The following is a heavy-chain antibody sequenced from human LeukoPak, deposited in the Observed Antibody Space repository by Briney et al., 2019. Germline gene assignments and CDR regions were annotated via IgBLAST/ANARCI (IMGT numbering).Heavy chain of an antibody. D-gene: IGHD3-10*01. CDR1: GFTFSSYS. CDR2: ISGSGGST. J-gene: IGHJ5*02. Sequence: PGGSLRLSCAASGFTFSSYSMNWVRQAPGKGLEWVSAISGSGGSTYYADSVKGRFTISRDNAKNSLYLQMNSLRAEDTAVYYCARDVTMVRGVIITYNWFDPWGQGTLVTVSS. CDR3: ARDVTMVRGVIITYNWFDP. V-gene: IGHV3-21*01.